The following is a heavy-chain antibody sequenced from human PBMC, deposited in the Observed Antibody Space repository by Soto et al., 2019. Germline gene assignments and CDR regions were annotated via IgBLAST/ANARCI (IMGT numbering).Heavy chain of an antibody. CDR2: IIPIFGTA. J-gene: IGHJ6*02. Sequence: QVQLVQSGAEVKKPGSSVKVSCKASGGTFSSYAISWARQAPGQGLEWMGGIIPIFGTADYAQKLQGRVTITADESTGTAYMELSSLRSEDTAVYYWATTEMGNYYYGMDVWGQGTKVTVSS. D-gene: IGHD7-27*01. CDR1: GGTFSSYA. CDR3: ATTEMGNYYYGMDV. V-gene: IGHV1-69*12.